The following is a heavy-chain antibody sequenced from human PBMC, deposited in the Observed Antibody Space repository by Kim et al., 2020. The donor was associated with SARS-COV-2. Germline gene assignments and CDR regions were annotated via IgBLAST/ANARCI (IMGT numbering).Heavy chain of an antibody. D-gene: IGHD3-22*01. Sequence: SETLSLTCTVSGGSISSYYWSWIRQPPGKGLEWIGYIYYSGSTNYNPSLKSRVTISVDTSKNQFSLKLSSVTAADTAVYYCARSSPFYYYDSSGYYDWYFELWGRGTLVTVSS. J-gene: IGHJ2*01. CDR1: GGSISSYY. V-gene: IGHV4-59*01. CDR3: ARSSPFYYYDSSGYYDWYFEL. CDR2: IYYSGST.